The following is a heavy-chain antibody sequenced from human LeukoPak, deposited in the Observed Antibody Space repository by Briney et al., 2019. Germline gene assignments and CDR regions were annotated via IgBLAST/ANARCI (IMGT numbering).Heavy chain of an antibody. J-gene: IGHJ4*02. CDR2: ISSSSSYI. CDR3: ARVPVTHYYDSSDPPGY. Sequence: GGSLRLSCAASGFTFSSYSMNWVRQAPGKGLEWVSSISSSSSYIYYADSVKGRFTISRDNAKNSLYLQMNSLRAEDTAVYYCARVPVTHYYDSSDPPGYWGQGTLVTVSS. D-gene: IGHD3-22*01. CDR1: GFTFSSYS. V-gene: IGHV3-21*01.